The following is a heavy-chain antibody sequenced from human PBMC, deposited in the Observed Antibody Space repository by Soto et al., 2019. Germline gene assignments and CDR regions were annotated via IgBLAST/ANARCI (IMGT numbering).Heavy chain of an antibody. D-gene: IGHD2-2*01. CDR3: ARGRGYCSATSCLLPFDF. J-gene: IGHJ4*02. V-gene: IGHV3-53*04. Sequence: SGGSLRLSCAASGFTVSSNYMSWVRQAPGKGLEWVSVIYSDGRTYYADSVKGRFTISRHNSKNTLYLQMNSLRAEDTAVYYCARGRGYCSATSCLLPFDFWGQGTLVTVSS. CDR2: IYSDGRT. CDR1: GFTVSSNY.